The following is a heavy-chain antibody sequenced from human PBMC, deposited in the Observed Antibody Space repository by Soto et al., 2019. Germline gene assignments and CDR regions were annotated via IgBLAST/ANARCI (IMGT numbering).Heavy chain of an antibody. J-gene: IGHJ4*02. D-gene: IGHD3-22*01. Sequence: SETLSLTCAVYGGSFSGYYWSWIRQPPGKGLEWIGEINHSGSTNYNPSLKSRVTISVDTSKNQFSLKLSSVTAADTAVYYCAKSHDTSAYYLSIDSWGQGTQVTVSS. V-gene: IGHV4-34*01. CDR1: GGSFSGYY. CDR2: INHSGST. CDR3: AKSHDTSAYYLSIDS.